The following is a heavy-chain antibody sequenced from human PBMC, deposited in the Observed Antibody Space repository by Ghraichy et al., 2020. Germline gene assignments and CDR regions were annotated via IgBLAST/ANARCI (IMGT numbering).Heavy chain of an antibody. V-gene: IGHV3-23*01. Sequence: SCAASGFAFSSHGMSWVRQASGKGLEWVSGMSAHGGSTYYADSVKGRFIISRDNSESTLYLQMNSLRAEDTAVYHCVKDETVMVISPEHWGPGTLVTVSS. J-gene: IGHJ1*01. CDR3: VKDETVMVISPEH. CDR2: MSAHGGST. CDR1: GFAFSSHG. D-gene: IGHD2-8*01.